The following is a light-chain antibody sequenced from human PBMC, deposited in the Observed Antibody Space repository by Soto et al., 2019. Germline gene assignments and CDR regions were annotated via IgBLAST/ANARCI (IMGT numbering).Light chain of an antibody. CDR3: QQYNNWPPYT. J-gene: IGKJ2*01. V-gene: IGKV3-15*01. CDR2: GAS. Sequence: EVVMTQSPATLSASPGERVILSCRASQNIGSNLAWYQQRPGQAPRLLMYGASTRATETPARFSGSGSATDLTLTISSLQSEDFAVYYCQQYNNWPPYTFGQGTKVDIK. CDR1: QNIGSN.